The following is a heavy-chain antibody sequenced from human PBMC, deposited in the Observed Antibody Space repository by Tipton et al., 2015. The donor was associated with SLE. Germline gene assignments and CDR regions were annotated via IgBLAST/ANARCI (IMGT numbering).Heavy chain of an antibody. CDR1: GFIFSNYA. Sequence: SLRLSCAASGFIFSNYAMSWVRQAPGKGLEWVSVISGSGGTTFYADSVKGRFTISRDNSKNTLFVQMNSLRAEDTAVYYCAKSLANGVAIEDHWGQGTLVTVSS. CDR2: ISGSGGTT. J-gene: IGHJ4*02. V-gene: IGHV3-23*01. CDR3: AKSLANGVAIEDH. D-gene: IGHD2-21*01.